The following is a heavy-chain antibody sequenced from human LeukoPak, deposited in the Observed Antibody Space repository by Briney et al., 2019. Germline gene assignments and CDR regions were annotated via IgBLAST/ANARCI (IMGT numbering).Heavy chain of an antibody. CDR1: GGSISSYY. D-gene: IGHD3-22*01. J-gene: IGHJ4*02. CDR3: ARDSEAYYYDGSGYYYSGYYFDY. Sequence: SETLSPTCTVSGGSISSYYWSWIRQPAGKGLEWIGRIYTSGSTNYNPSLKSRVTMSVDTSKNQFSLKLSSVTAADTAVYYCARDSEAYYYDGSGYYYSGYYFDYWGQGTLVTVSS. V-gene: IGHV4-4*07. CDR2: IYTSGST.